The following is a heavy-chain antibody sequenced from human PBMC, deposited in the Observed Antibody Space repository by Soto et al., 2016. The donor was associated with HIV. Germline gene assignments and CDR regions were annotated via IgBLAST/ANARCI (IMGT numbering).Heavy chain of an antibody. J-gene: IGHJ4*02. V-gene: IGHV3-66*01. CDR2: IYSGGRT. CDR1: RSTVSSNY. Sequence: EVQLVESGGGLVQPGGSLRLSCAAARSTVSSNYMTWVRQAPGKGLEWVSLIYSGGRTYYADSVRGRFTISRDSSKNTLYLQMNSLRAEDTAVYYCATDAGYSSGWGFDYWGQGTLVSVSS. D-gene: IGHD6-19*01. CDR3: ATDAGYSSGWGFDY.